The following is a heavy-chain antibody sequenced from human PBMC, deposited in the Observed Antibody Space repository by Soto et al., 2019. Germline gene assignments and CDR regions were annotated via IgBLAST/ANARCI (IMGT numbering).Heavy chain of an antibody. V-gene: IGHV3-30-3*01. CDR2: ISYDGSNK. J-gene: IGHJ4*02. CDR3: ARSIDY. Sequence: QVQLVESGGGVVQPGRSLRLSCAASGFTFSSYAMHWVRQAPGKGLEWVAVISYDGSNKYYADSVKGRFTISRDNSKNTLYMQINSLRGEDTAVYYCARSIDYWGRGTLVTVSS. CDR1: GFTFSSYA.